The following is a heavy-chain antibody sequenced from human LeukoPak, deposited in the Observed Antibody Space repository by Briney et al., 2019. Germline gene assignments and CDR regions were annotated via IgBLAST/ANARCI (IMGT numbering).Heavy chain of an antibody. D-gene: IGHD3-22*01. J-gene: IGHJ4*02. CDR2: ISYDGSNK. CDR3: ARETYYYDSSYFDY. CDR1: GFTFSSYA. V-gene: IGHV3-30-3*01. Sequence: GGSLRLSCAASGFTFSSYAMHWVRQAPGKGLEWVAVISYDGSNKYYADSVKGRFTISRDNSKNTLYLQMNSLRAEDTAVYYCARETYYYDSSYFDYWGQGTLVTVSS.